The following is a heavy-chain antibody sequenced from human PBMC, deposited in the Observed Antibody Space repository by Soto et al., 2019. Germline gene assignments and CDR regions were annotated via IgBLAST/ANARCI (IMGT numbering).Heavy chain of an antibody. Sequence: GASVKVSCEASGDSFTSYYMHWVRQAHGQGLEWMGMINPSVGSANYAQKFQGRVTITRDESTSTAYMELSSPRSEDTAVYYFARDQVVRGVSKSYNWFDPWGQGTLVTVSS. D-gene: IGHD3-10*02. J-gene: IGHJ5*02. CDR1: GDSFTSYY. V-gene: IGHV1-46*01. CDR3: ARDQVVRGVSKSYNWFDP. CDR2: INPSVGSA.